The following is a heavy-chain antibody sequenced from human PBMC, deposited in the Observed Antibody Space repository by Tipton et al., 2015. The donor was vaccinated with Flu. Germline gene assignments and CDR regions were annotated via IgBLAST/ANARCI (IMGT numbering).Heavy chain of an antibody. V-gene: IGHV6-1*01. J-gene: IGHJ5*02. CDR1: GDSVSSHGAT. D-gene: IGHD3-10*01. Sequence: LRLSCAISGDSVSSHGATWNWIRLSPSRGLEWLGKTYYRSIWHNIYAESVKSRITITPDTSKNQFSLQLNSVTPEDTAVYYCARGYGSGPKDWFDPWGQGTLVTVSA. CDR2: TYYRSIWHN. CDR3: ARGYGSGPKDWFDP.